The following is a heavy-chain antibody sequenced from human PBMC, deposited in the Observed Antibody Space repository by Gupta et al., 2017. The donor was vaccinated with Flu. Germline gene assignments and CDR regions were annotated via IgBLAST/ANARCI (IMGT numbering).Heavy chain of an antibody. V-gene: IGHV4-4*07. D-gene: IGHD2-15*01. CDR2: IYTSGTT. CDR1: VGAISTYY. J-gene: IGHJ4*02. CDR3: AREYCSGGSCYFSPYYFDY. Sequence: QVQLQEPGPGLVKPSETLSLTCTVPVGAISTYYWSWIRQPAGKGLEWIGRIYTSGTTNYNPSLKSRVTMSVDTSKNQFSLKLSSVTAADTAVYYCAREYCSGGSCYFSPYYFDYWGQGSLVTVSS.